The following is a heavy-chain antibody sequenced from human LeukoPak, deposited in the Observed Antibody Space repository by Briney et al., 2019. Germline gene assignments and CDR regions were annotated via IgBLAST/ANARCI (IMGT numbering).Heavy chain of an antibody. CDR2: IYYSGST. Sequence: SETLSLTCTVSGGSISSSSYYWGWIRQPPGKGLEWIGSIYYSGSTYYNPSLKSRVTISVDTSKNQFSLKLSSVTAADTAVYYCARNRRGSYSLDYWGQGTLVTVSS. J-gene: IGHJ4*02. CDR3: ARNRRGSYSLDY. V-gene: IGHV4-39*07. CDR1: GGSISSSSYY. D-gene: IGHD1-26*01.